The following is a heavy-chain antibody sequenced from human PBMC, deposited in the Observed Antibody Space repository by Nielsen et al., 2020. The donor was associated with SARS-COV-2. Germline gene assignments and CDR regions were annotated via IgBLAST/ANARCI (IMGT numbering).Heavy chain of an antibody. CDR3: AKGYFYDSSTYYYCFDY. Sequence: GESLKISCTASGFSFMTYNMHWVRQAPGKGLEWVAAILHYGGNVYHADSVKGRFTISRDNSRNTLYLQMNTLRPEDTAVYYCAKGYFYDSSTYYYCFDYWGQGTLVTVSS. CDR1: GFSFMTYN. CDR2: ILHYGGNV. J-gene: IGHJ4*02. D-gene: IGHD3-22*01. V-gene: IGHV3-30*04.